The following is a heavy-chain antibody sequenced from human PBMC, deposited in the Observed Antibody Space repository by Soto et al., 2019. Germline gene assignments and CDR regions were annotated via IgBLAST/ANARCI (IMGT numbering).Heavy chain of an antibody. CDR2: INHSGST. Sequence: QVQLQPWGAGLLKPSETLSITCAVYGGSFSGYYWSWIRQPPGKGLEWIGEINHSGSTNYNPSLKSRGTISVDTSKNQFSLKLSSVTDADTAGYYCARGRTVTPGATWDYYYGMDVGGQGTTVTVSS. CDR3: ARGRTVTPGATWDYYYGMDV. J-gene: IGHJ6*02. D-gene: IGHD4-4*01. CDR1: GGSFSGYY. V-gene: IGHV4-34*01.